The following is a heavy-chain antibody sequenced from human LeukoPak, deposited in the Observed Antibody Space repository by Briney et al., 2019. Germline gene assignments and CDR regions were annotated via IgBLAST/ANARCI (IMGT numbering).Heavy chain of an antibody. CDR2: IYYSGST. Sequence: SETLSLTCTVSGGSISSYYWSWIRQPPGKGLEWIGYIYYSGSTNYNPSLKSRVTISLDTSKNQFSLKLSSVTAADTAVYYCARSYDSSGYYYWGQGTLVTVSS. D-gene: IGHD3-22*01. V-gene: IGHV4-59*01. CDR1: GGSISSYY. J-gene: IGHJ4*02. CDR3: ARSYDSSGYYY.